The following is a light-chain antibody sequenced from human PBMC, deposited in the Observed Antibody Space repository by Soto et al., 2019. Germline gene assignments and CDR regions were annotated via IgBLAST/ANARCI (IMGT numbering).Light chain of an antibody. CDR3: QQHSEWPLT. J-gene: IGKJ4*02. Sequence: NALRQSLVTLSLSPGERPTLSCRASQSISSSLAWYQQNPGQAPRLLIFDASNRATGIPVRFSGSGSGTDFTLTIGSLEPDDFTVYYCQQHSEWPLTFGGLTKV. CDR1: QSISSS. CDR2: DAS. V-gene: IGKV3-11*01.